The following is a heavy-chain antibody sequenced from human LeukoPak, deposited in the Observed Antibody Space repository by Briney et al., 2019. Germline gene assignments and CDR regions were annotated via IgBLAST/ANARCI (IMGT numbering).Heavy chain of an antibody. CDR1: GGSISSGSYY. J-gene: IGHJ4*02. Sequence: SETLSLTCTVSGGSISSGSYYWRWLRQPAGTGLEWIGRIYTSGSTNYNPSLKSRVTISVDTSKNQFSLKLSSVTAADTAVYYCARSAASPRYFDYWGQGTLVTVSS. CDR3: ARSAASPRYFDY. D-gene: IGHD2-15*01. V-gene: IGHV4-61*02. CDR2: IYTSGST.